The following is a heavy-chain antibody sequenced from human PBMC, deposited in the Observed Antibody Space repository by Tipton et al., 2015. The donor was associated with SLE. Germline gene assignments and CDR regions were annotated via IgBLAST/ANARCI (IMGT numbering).Heavy chain of an antibody. CDR1: GGSISSYY. CDR3: ARDPYGNEDY. J-gene: IGHJ4*02. Sequence: TLSLTCTVSGGSISSYYWSWIRQPPGKGLEWIGYIYYSGSTYYNPSLKSRVTISVDTSKNQFSLKLSSVTAADTAMYYCARDPYGNEDYWGQGTLVTVSS. D-gene: IGHD4-11*01. CDR2: IYYSGST. V-gene: IGHV4-59*12.